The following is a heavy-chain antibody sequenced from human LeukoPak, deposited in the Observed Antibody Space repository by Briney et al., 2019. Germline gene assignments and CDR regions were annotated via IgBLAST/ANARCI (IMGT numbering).Heavy chain of an antibody. J-gene: IGHJ3*02. Sequence: GGSLRLSCAVSGFNFNNYAMTWVRQAPGKGLEWVAFIRYDGSNKYYADSVKGRFTISRDNAKNSLYLQMNSLRAEDTAVYHCVREASGGTKGVSGTFDIWGQGTLVTVSS. V-gene: IGHV3-30*02. CDR2: IRYDGSNK. CDR1: GFNFNNYA. D-gene: IGHD6-13*01. CDR3: VREASGGTKGVSGTFDI.